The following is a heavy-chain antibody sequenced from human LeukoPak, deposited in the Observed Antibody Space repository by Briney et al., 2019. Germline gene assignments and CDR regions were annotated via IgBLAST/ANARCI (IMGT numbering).Heavy chain of an antibody. V-gene: IGHV4-59*01. Sequence: PSETLSLTCTVSGGSISSYYWSWIRQPPGKGLEWIGYIYHSGSTNYNPSLQSRVTISVDTSKNQFSLNLNSVTAADTAVYYCARGGAARLHFQNWGQGTLVTVSS. CDR1: GGSISSYY. J-gene: IGHJ1*01. D-gene: IGHD6-6*01. CDR3: ARGGAARLHFQN. CDR2: IYHSGST.